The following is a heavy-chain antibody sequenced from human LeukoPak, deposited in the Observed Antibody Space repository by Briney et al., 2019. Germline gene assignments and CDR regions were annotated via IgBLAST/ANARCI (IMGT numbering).Heavy chain of an antibody. CDR2: ISAYNGNT. V-gene: IGHV1-18*01. J-gene: IGHJ4*02. D-gene: IGHD6-19*01. CDR1: GYTFTSYG. Sequence: ASGKVSCKASGYTFTSYGISWVRQAPGQGLEWMGWISAYNGNTNYAQKLQGRVTMTTDTSTSTAYMELRSLRSDDTAVYYCAWQWPTLPGFDYWGQGTLVTVSS. CDR3: AWQWPTLPGFDY.